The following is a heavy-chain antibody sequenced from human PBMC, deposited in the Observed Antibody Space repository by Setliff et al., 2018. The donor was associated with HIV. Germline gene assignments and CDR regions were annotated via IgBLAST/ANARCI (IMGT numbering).Heavy chain of an antibody. CDR1: GFTFSNYA. Sequence: PGGSLRLSCAASGFTFSNYAMIWVRQAPGKGLEWVSSISGSGASTYYADSVRGRFTISRHKSKNSLYLQMNSLRAEDTAVYYCARGWWHYYYDYWGQGTLVTVSS. V-gene: IGHV3-23*01. CDR2: ISGSGAST. D-gene: IGHD2-15*01. J-gene: IGHJ4*02. CDR3: ARGWWHYYYDY.